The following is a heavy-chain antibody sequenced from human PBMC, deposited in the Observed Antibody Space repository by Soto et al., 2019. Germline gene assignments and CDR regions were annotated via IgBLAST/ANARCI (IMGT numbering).Heavy chain of an antibody. CDR1: GGSISSGDYY. D-gene: IGHD3-16*02. CDR3: ARGRPDNYDYVWGSYLVDY. CDR2: IYYSGIT. J-gene: IGHJ4*02. V-gene: IGHV4-30-4*01. Sequence: QVQLQESGPGLVKPSQTLSLTCTVSGGSISSGDYYWSWIRQPPGKGLEWIGYIYYSGITYYNPSLKSRVTISVDTSKNQFSLKLSSVTAADTAVYYCARGRPDNYDYVWGSYLVDYWGQGTLVTVSS.